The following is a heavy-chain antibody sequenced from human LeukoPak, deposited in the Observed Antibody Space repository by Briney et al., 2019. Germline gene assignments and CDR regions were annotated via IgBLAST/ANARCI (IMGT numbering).Heavy chain of an antibody. D-gene: IGHD2-21*02. V-gene: IGHV4-34*01. J-gene: IGHJ4*02. CDR3: ARGLSAIVH. CDR2: INHSGST. CDR1: GGSFSGYY. Sequence: SETLSLTCAVYGGSFSGYYWSWIRQPPGKGLEWIGEINHSGSTNYNPSLKSRATIPVDTSKNQFSLKLNSVTAADTAVYYCARGLSAIVHWGQGTVVTVSS.